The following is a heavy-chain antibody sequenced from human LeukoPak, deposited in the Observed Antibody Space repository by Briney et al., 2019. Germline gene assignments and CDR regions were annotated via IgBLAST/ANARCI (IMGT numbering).Heavy chain of an antibody. CDR2: ISSSSSYT. Sequence: GGSLRLSCAASGFTLSDYYMSWIRQAPGKGLEWVSYISSSSSYTNYADSVKGRFTISRDNAKNSLYLQMNSLRAEDTAVYYCARSVVVPSSFDYWGQGTLVTVSS. D-gene: IGHD2-2*01. CDR3: ARSVVVPSSFDY. CDR1: GFTLSDYY. J-gene: IGHJ4*02. V-gene: IGHV3-11*03.